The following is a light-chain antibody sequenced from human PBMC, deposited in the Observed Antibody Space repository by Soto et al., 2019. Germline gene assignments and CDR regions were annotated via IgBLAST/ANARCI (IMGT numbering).Light chain of an antibody. CDR2: GAY. Sequence: EIVLTQSPGTLSLSPGATASLSCRASQSVSRNYLAWFQQKPGQAPRLIIHGAYSRAAGTPDRFSGSGSGTDFTLTISRLEPEDFAVYYCHHYGDSPIYTCGPGTKVDIK. CDR1: QSVSRNY. V-gene: IGKV3-20*01. CDR3: HHYGDSPIYT. J-gene: IGKJ3*01.